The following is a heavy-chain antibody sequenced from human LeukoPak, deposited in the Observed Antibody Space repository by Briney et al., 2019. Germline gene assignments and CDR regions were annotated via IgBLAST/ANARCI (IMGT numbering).Heavy chain of an antibody. Sequence: ASVKLSCKAFGYTFTGYWMHWVRQAPGQGPEWMGVISPSGGSTIYAQKFKGRVTMTRDTSISTAYMELSRLRSDDTAVYYCARVASITILGSGYYYYYYMDVWGKGTTVTVSS. J-gene: IGHJ6*03. CDR1: GYTFTGYW. V-gene: IGHV1-46*01. CDR2: ISPSGGST. CDR3: ARVASITILGSGYYYYYYMDV. D-gene: IGHD3-3*01.